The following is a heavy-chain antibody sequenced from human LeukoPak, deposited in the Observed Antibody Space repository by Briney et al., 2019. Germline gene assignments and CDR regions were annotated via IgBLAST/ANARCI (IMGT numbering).Heavy chain of an antibody. Sequence: SETLSLTCTVSGGSISSYYWSWIRQPPGKGLEWIGYIYYSGSTNYNPSLKSRVTISVDTSKNQFSLKLSSVTAADTAVYYCARAKITIVRGVIGAFDIWGQGTMVTVSS. V-gene: IGHV4-59*12. CDR2: IYYSGST. J-gene: IGHJ3*02. D-gene: IGHD3-10*01. CDR1: GGSISSYY. CDR3: ARAKITIVRGVIGAFDI.